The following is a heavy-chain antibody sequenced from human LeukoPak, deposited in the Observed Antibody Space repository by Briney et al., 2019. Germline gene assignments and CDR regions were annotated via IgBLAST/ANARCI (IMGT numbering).Heavy chain of an antibody. CDR3: ARDLVVVPAAAPPDY. V-gene: IGHV1-18*01. CDR2: ISAYNGNT. CDR1: GGTFSSYA. D-gene: IGHD2-2*01. J-gene: IGHJ4*02. Sequence: ASVKVSCKASGGTFSSYAISWVRQAPGQGLEWMGWISAYNGNTNYAQKLQGRVTMTTDTSTSTAYMELRSLRSDDTAVYYCARDLVVVPAAAPPDYWGQGTLVTVSS.